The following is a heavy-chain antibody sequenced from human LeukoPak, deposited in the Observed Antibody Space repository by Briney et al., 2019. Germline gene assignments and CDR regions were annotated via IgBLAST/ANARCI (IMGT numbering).Heavy chain of an antibody. V-gene: IGHV4-4*07. D-gene: IGHD1-26*01. Sequence: SETLSLTCTVSGDSIINNYWAWIRQTAGKGPEWIGRIFSSGSTDYNRSLKSRVTISVDKSKNQISLKLTSVTAADTAVYYCARGVGAYNWFDPWGQGTLVTVSS. J-gene: IGHJ5*02. CDR2: IFSSGST. CDR1: GDSIINNY. CDR3: ARGVGAYNWFDP.